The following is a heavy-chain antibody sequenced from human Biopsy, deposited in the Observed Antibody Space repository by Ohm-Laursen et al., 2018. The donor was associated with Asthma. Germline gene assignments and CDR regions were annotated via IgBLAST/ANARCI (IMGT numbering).Heavy chain of an antibody. J-gene: IGHJ4*02. CDR2: INSVFGTT. Sequence: EASVKVSCKSLGGTFNTYVIGWVRQAPGQGLEWMGGINSVFGTTTYPQKFQDRVTITADDSTSTVYMVLSSLRSEDTAVYYCARKAGSCISRTCYSLDFWGQGTLVTVSS. CDR3: ARKAGSCISRTCYSLDF. V-gene: IGHV1-69*13. CDR1: GGTFNTYV. D-gene: IGHD2-2*01.